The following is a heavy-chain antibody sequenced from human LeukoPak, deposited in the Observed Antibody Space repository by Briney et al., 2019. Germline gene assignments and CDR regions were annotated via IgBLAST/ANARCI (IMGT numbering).Heavy chain of an antibody. V-gene: IGHV3-30*03. J-gene: IGHJ4*02. CDR1: GFTFSSYA. CDR2: ISYDGSNK. CDR3: ARDTSYDSSGSQAPFGS. Sequence: GGSLRLSCAASGFTFSSYAMHWVRQAPGKGLEWVALISYDGSNKYYADSVKGRFTISRDNSKNTLYLQMNSLRAEDTAVYYCARDTSYDSSGSQAPFGSWGQGTLVTVSS. D-gene: IGHD3-22*01.